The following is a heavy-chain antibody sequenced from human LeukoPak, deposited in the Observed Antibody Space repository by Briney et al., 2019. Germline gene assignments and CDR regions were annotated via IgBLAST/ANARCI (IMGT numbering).Heavy chain of an antibody. CDR2: IIPIFGTA. D-gene: IGHD2-2*01. Sequence: SVKVSCKASGGTFSSYAISWVRQAPGQGLEWMGGIIPIFGTANYAQKFQGRVTITADESMSTAYMELSSLRSEDTAVYYCARAHGYCSSTSCFYYYGMDVWGQGTTVTVSS. V-gene: IGHV1-69*01. J-gene: IGHJ6*02. CDR1: GGTFSSYA. CDR3: ARAHGYCSSTSCFYYYGMDV.